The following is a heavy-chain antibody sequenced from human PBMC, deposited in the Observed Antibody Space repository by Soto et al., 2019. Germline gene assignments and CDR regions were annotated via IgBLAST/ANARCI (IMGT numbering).Heavy chain of an antibody. D-gene: IGHD3-3*01. V-gene: IGHV1-69*13. CDR1: GGTFSSYA. CDR2: RIPIFGTA. CDR3: ARSITIFGVVNLSGPYYYYGMDV. J-gene: IGHJ6*02. Sequence: GSSVKVSCKASGGTFSSYAIRWVRQAPGQGLEWMGGRIPIFGTANYAQKFQGRVTITADESTSTAYMELSSLRSEDTAVYYCARSITIFGVVNLSGPYYYYGMDVWGQGTTVTV.